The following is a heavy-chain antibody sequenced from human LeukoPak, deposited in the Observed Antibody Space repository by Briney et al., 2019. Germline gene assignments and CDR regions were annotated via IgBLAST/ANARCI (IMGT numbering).Heavy chain of an antibody. Sequence: ASGRVSCKAAGGTFISYAISWGRQAPGQGLEWRGGIIPIFGTANYAQKFQGRVTITTDESTSTAYMELSSLRSEDTAVYYCARDSRAIVVVPAAMQAFDIWGQGTMVTVSS. CDR1: GGTFISYA. D-gene: IGHD2-2*01. J-gene: IGHJ3*02. CDR3: ARDSRAIVVVPAAMQAFDI. CDR2: IIPIFGTA. V-gene: IGHV1-69*05.